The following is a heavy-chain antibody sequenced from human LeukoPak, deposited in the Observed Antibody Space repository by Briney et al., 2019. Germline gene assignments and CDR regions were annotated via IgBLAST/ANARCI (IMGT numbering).Heavy chain of an antibody. J-gene: IGHJ4*02. V-gene: IGHV4-38-2*02. CDR2: IYHSGST. CDR1: GYSISSGYY. CDR3: ARCIITMVRGVLYYFDY. D-gene: IGHD3-10*01. Sequence: SETLSLTCTVSGYSISSGYYWGWIRQPPGKGLEWIGSIYHSGSTYYNPSLKSRVTISVDTSKNQFSLKLSSVTAADTAVYYCARCIITMVRGVLYYFDYWGQGTLVTVSS.